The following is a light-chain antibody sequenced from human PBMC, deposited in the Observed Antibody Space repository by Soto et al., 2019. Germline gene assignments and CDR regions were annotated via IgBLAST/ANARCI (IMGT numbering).Light chain of an antibody. V-gene: IGLV2-8*01. CDR1: SSDVGGYNY. CDR2: EVT. Sequence: QSVLTQPPSASGSPGQSVTISCTGTSSDVGGYNYVSWYQQHPGKAPKLMISEVTKRPSGVPDRFSGSKSGNTASLTVSGLQADDEADYFCSSYAGINNLIFGGGTKVTVL. J-gene: IGLJ2*01. CDR3: SSYAGINNLI.